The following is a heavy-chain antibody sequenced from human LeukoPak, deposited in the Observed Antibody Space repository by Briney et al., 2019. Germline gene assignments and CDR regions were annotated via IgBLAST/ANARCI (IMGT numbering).Heavy chain of an antibody. CDR1: GFPFRSYW. CDR3: ATTDPTTECFDY. V-gene: IGHV3-74*01. Sequence: GGSLRLSCAASGFPFRSYWMHWVRQAPGKGLVWVSRINPDGSETSYADYVKGRFIISRDNPKNTLYLQMNSLRAEDTAVYYCATTDPTTECFDYWGQGTLVTVSS. J-gene: IGHJ4*02. D-gene: IGHD4-17*01. CDR2: INPDGSET.